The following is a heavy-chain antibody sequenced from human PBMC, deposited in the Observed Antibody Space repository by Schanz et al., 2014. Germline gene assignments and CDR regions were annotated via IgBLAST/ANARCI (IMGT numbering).Heavy chain of an antibody. D-gene: IGHD1-1*01. J-gene: IGHJ4*02. CDR3: ARGTDWNLHY. Sequence: QVQLVESGGGVVQPGRSLRLSCAAYGFTLSSYAMHWVRQAPGKGLEWVAVISNDGSIKYYADSVEGRFTVSRDSGQNSLYLQMNSLRAGDTAVYYCARGTDWNLHYWGQGALVTVSS. CDR1: GFTLSSYA. CDR2: ISNDGSIK. V-gene: IGHV3-30*14.